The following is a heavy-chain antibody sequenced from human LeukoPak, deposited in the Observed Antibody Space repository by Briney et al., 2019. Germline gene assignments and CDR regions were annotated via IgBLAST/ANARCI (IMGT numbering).Heavy chain of an antibody. Sequence: GGSLRLSCAASGFTFSSYGMYWVRQAPGKGLEWLAVISSDGSNKYYADSVKGRSTISRDNSKNTLYLQMNSLRAEDTAVYYCAKDPIAVAGNNYYGMDVWGQGTTVSVSS. D-gene: IGHD6-19*01. CDR3: AKDPIAVAGNNYYGMDV. J-gene: IGHJ6*02. CDR2: ISSDGSNK. CDR1: GFTFSSYG. V-gene: IGHV3-30*18.